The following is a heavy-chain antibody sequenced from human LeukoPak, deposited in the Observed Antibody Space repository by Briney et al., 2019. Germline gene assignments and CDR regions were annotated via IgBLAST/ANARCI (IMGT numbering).Heavy chain of an antibody. V-gene: IGHV4-59*12. J-gene: IGHJ4*02. CDR1: GGSISSYY. CDR3: ARDRSPGVVRGAYFDS. CDR2: IYYSGST. D-gene: IGHD3-10*01. Sequence: PSETLSLTCTVSGGSISSYYWSWIRQPPGKGLEWIGYIYYSGSTNYNPSLKSRVTISVDTSKNQFSLKLSSVTAADTAVYYCARDRSPGVVRGAYFDSWGQGTLVTVSS.